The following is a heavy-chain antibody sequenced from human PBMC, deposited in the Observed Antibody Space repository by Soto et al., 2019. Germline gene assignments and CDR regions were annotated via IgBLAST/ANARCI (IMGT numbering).Heavy chain of an antibody. CDR3: AKDVVLHGYYYYCMDV. V-gene: IGHV3-23*01. CDR2: ISGRGGST. CDR1: GFTFSSYA. Sequence: EVQLLESGGGLVQPGGSLRLSCAASGFTFSSYAMSWVRQAPGKGLEGVCAISGRGGSTYYADSGKGRFTFAKDNSKNTLYQQMNSLRAEDKSGYYCAKDVVLHGYYYYCMDVWGKGTTVTVSS. J-gene: IGHJ6*03. D-gene: IGHD1-7*01.